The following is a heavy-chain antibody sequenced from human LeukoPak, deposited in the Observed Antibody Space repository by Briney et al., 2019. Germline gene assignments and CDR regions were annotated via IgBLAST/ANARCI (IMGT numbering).Heavy chain of an antibody. D-gene: IGHD6-19*01. CDR2: INENARNT. V-gene: IGHV3-23*01. CDR1: GFTFKEYG. CDR3: TKGDGGWYPIDY. Sequence: GGTLRLSCAASGFTFKEYGMSWVRQAPGKGPELDSTINENARNTHYADSVQGRFTISRDNSKNTLLLQMNSLRVDDTALYYCTKGDGGWYPIDYWGQGTLVIVSS. J-gene: IGHJ4*02.